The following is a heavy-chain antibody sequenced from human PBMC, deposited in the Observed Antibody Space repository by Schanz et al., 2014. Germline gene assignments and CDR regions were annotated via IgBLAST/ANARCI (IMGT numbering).Heavy chain of an antibody. CDR3: ARVKGGFDY. Sequence: EVQLVESGGGLVQPGGSLRLSCAASGFSFSSYSLNWVRQAPGKGLEWVSYISTTGSTIYYADSVRGRFTISRDNAKNSLYLQMNNLRAEDAAGYYCARVKGGFDYWGQGTLVTVSS. CDR1: GFSFSSYS. CDR2: ISTTGSTI. D-gene: IGHD3-16*01. J-gene: IGHJ4*02. V-gene: IGHV3-48*01.